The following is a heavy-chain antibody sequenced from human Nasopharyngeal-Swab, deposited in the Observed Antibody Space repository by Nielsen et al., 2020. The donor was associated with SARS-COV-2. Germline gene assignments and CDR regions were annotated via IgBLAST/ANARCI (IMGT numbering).Heavy chain of an antibody. V-gene: IGHV4-59*08. J-gene: IGHJ6*03. Sequence: GSLRLSCTVSGGSISPYYWSWIRRPPGKGLDWIGYISYSGSTNYNPSLKSRVTISVDTSKKQFSLRLSSLTAADTAVYYCARHAPPVYYYHMDVWGKGTTVTVSS. CDR2: ISYSGST. CDR3: ARHAPPVYYYHMDV. CDR1: GGSISPYY.